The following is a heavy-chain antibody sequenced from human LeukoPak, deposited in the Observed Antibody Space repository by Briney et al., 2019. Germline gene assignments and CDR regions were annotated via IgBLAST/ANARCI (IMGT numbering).Heavy chain of an antibody. V-gene: IGHV3-30*02. CDR2: IRYDGSNK. Sequence: GGSLRLSCAASGFTFISYGMHWVRQAPGKGLEWVTFIRYDGSNKYYADSVKGRFIISRDNSKNTLYLQMNSLRAEDTAVYYCAKDTVKVTTIRRVPHYMDVWGKGTTVTISS. CDR3: AKDTVKVTTIRRVPHYMDV. D-gene: IGHD5-12*01. J-gene: IGHJ6*03. CDR1: GFTFISYG.